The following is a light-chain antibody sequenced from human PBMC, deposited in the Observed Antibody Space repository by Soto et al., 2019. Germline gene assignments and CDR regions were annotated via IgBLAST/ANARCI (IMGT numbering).Light chain of an antibody. CDR3: CSYAGSYTHYV. CDR2: DVS. J-gene: IGLJ1*01. CDR1: SSDVGGYNY. V-gene: IGLV2-11*01. Sequence: QSALTQPRSVSGSPGQSITISCNGTSSDVGGYNYVSWYRQHPGKAPKLMIYDVSKRPSGVPDRFSGSKSGNTASLTISGLQAEDEAAYYCCSYAGSYTHYVFGTGTKLTVL.